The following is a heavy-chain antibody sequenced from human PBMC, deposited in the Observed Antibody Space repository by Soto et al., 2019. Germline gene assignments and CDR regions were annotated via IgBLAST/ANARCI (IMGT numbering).Heavy chain of an antibody. D-gene: IGHD2-15*01. J-gene: IGHJ1*01. CDR2: INPNSGGT. Sequence: ASVKVSCKASGYTFTGYYIQWVRQAPGQGLEWMGWINPNSGGTNYAQKFQGWVTMTRDTSISTAYMELSRLRSDDTAVYYCARDRRVVVAATQASGYFQHWGQGTLVTVSS. CDR1: GYTFTGYY. CDR3: ARDRRVVVAATQASGYFQH. V-gene: IGHV1-2*04.